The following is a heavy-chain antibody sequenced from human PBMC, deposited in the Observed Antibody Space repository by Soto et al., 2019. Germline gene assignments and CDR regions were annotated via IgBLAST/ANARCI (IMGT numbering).Heavy chain of an antibody. CDR3: AKGVGPLVYDILTGVHDY. CDR2: ISWNSGSI. J-gene: IGHJ4*02. Sequence: EVQLVESGGGLVQPGRSLRLSCAASGFTFDDYAMHWVRQAPGKGLEWVSGISWNSGSIGYADSVKGRFTISRDNAKNSLYLQMNSLRAEDTALYYCAKGVGPLVYDILTGVHDYWGQGTLVTVSS. V-gene: IGHV3-9*01. D-gene: IGHD3-9*01. CDR1: GFTFDDYA.